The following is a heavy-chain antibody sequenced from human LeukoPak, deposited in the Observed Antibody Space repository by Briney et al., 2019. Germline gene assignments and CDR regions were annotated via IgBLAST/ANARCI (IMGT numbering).Heavy chain of an antibody. D-gene: IGHD6-19*01. CDR1: GGSFSTYY. J-gene: IGHJ4*02. V-gene: IGHV4-59*01. Sequence: PSETLSLTCAVYGGSFSTYYWSWIRQPPGKGLEWIGYLFFGGSTNYNPSLKSRVTISSDTSKNQLSLKLTSVTAADTAVYYCARAGGGWSFDYLGQGTLVTVSS. CDR2: LFFGGST. CDR3: ARAGGGWSFDY.